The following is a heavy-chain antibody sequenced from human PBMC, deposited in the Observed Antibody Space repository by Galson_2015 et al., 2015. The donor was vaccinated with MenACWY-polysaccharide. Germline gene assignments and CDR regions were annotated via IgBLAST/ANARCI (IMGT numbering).Heavy chain of an antibody. CDR3: TKEPGGGGWSNDY. D-gene: IGHD6-19*01. CDR1: GFTFSSYA. CDR2: ITGSGGDT. V-gene: IGHV3-23*01. Sequence: SLRLSCAASGFTFSSYAMRWVRQALGKGLEWVSAITGSGGDTFYTDSVRGRFTISRDNARNTLYLQMNSLSAEDTAVYYCTKEPGGGGWSNDYWGQGTLVTVSS. J-gene: IGHJ4*02.